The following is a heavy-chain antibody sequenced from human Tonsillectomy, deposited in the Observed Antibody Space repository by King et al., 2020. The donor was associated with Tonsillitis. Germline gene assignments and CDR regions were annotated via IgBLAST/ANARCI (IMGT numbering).Heavy chain of an antibody. V-gene: IGHV3-49*04. CDR3: TRVGDFDWLPTTFIWYFDL. J-gene: IGHJ2*01. D-gene: IGHD3-9*01. CDR1: GFTFGDYA. CDR2: IRSKAYGGTT. Sequence: VQLVESGGGLVQPGRSLRLSCTASGFTFGDYAMSWVRQAPGKGLEWVGFIRSKAYGGTTEYAASVKGRFTISRDDSKSIAYLQMNSLKTEDTAVYYCTRVGDFDWLPTTFIWYFDLWGRGTLVTVSS.